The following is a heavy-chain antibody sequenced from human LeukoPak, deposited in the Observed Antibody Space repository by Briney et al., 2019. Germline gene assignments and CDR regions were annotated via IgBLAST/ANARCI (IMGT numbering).Heavy chain of an antibody. CDR2: IKQDGSEK. Sequence: GGSLRLSCAASGFTFSSYWMSWVRQAPGKGLEWVANIKQDGSEKYYVDSVKGRFTISRDNAKNSLYLQMNSLRAEDTAVYYCAREDWNDANFYYYYYMDVWGKGTTVTVSS. J-gene: IGHJ6*03. CDR3: AREDWNDANFYYYYYMDV. V-gene: IGHV3-7*01. D-gene: IGHD1-1*01. CDR1: GFTFSSYW.